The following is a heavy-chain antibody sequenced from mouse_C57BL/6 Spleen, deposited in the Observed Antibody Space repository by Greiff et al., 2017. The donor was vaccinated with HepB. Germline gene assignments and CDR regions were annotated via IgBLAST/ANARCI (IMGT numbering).Heavy chain of an antibody. J-gene: IGHJ3*01. Sequence: EVQLQQSGPELVKPGASVKMSCKASGYTFTDYNMHWVKQSHGKSLEWIGYINPNNGGISYHQKFKGKATLTVNKSSSTAYMELRSLTSEDSAVYYCARERGSSTIFAYWGQGTLVTVSA. CDR1: GYTFTDYN. D-gene: IGHD1-1*01. CDR2: INPNNGGI. CDR3: ARERGSSTIFAY. V-gene: IGHV1-22*01.